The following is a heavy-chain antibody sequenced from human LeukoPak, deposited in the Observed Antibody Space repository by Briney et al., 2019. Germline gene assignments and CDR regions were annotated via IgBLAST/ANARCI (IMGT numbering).Heavy chain of an antibody. CDR3: ATQLYYDSSGYYFDY. Sequence: SETLSLTCAVYGGSFSGYYWSWIRQPPGKGLEWIGEINHSGSTNYNPSLKSRVTTSVDTSKNQFSLKLSSVTAADTAVYYCATQLYYDSSGYYFDYWGQGTLVTVSS. CDR2: INHSGST. CDR1: GGSFSGYY. D-gene: IGHD3-22*01. V-gene: IGHV4-34*01. J-gene: IGHJ4*02.